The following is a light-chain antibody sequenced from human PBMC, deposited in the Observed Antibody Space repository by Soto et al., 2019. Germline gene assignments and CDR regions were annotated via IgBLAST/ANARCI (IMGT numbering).Light chain of an antibody. CDR2: GSS. Sequence: EIVLTQSPGILSLSPGERATLSCRASQTVSGNYLAWYQQKPGQSPMLLIYGSSDRATGIPDRYSGSGSGTDFTLTINSVEPEDFAVYYCQQYGSSPPYTFGQGTTLEI. V-gene: IGKV3-20*01. J-gene: IGKJ2*01. CDR3: QQYGSSPPYT. CDR1: QTVSGNY.